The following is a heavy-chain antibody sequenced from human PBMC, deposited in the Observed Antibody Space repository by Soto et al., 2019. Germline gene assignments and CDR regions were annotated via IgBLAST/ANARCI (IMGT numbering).Heavy chain of an antibody. CDR3: ARETPAAGFDY. Sequence: QVQLQESGPGLVKPSETLSLTCTVSGGSISSYYWSWIRQPPGKGLEWIGYIYYSGSTNYSPSLKSRVTISVDTSKNQFSLKLSSVTAADTAVYYCARETPAAGFDYWGQGTLVTVSS. CDR2: IYYSGST. V-gene: IGHV4-59*01. D-gene: IGHD2-2*01. J-gene: IGHJ4*02. CDR1: GGSISSYY.